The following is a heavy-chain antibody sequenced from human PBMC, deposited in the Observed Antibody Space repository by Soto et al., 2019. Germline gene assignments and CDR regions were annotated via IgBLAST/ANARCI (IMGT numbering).Heavy chain of an antibody. CDR2: IYYTGNT. CDR1: GGSISPSY. Sequence: QVRLQESGPGLVKPSETLSLTCTVSGGSISPSYWNWVRQPPGKRPEWIGCIYYTGNTHYNPSLQXXVTLSRDTSKHPASLELTSVTAADTALYFCAAGLDHNKVGYWGQGTLVTVSS. CDR3: AAGLDHNKVGY. D-gene: IGHD2-2*03. V-gene: IGHV4-59*01. J-gene: IGHJ4*02.